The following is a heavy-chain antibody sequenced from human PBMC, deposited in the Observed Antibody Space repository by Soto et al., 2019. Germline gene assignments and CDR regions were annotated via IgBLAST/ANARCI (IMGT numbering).Heavy chain of an antibody. CDR2: IYYSGST. Sequence: PSETLSLTWTVSGGSLSSYYWSWIRQPPGKGLEWIGYIYYSGSTNYNPSLKSRVTISVDTSKNQFSLKLSSVTAADTAVYYCARVKGPGSNWFDPWGQGTLVTVSS. D-gene: IGHD3-10*01. CDR1: GGSLSSYY. CDR3: ARVKGPGSNWFDP. J-gene: IGHJ5*02. V-gene: IGHV4-59*01.